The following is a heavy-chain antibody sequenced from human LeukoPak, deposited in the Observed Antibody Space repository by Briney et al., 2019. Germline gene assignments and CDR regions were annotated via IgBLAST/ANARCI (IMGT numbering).Heavy chain of an antibody. CDR3: AKMATMVRGVPFPFDP. CDR1: GLTFSSYG. D-gene: IGHD3-10*01. CDR2: IRYDGSNK. J-gene: IGHJ5*02. Sequence: GGSLRLSCAASGLTFSSYGMHWVRQAPGKGLEWVAFIRYDGSNKYYADSVKGRFTISRDNSKNTLYLQMNSLRAEDTAVYYCAKMATMVRGVPFPFDPWGQGTLVTVSS. V-gene: IGHV3-30*02.